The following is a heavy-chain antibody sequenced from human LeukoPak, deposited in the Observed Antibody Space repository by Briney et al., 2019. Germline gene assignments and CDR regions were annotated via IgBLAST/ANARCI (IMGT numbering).Heavy chain of an antibody. Sequence: ASVKVSCKASGYTFTSYDINWVRQATGQGLEWMGWMNPNSGNTGYAQKFQGRVTITRNTSISTAYMELSSLRSEDTAVYYCARYGGVNYYYYMDVWGKGTTVTVSS. J-gene: IGHJ6*03. V-gene: IGHV1-8*03. D-gene: IGHD3-16*02. CDR2: MNPNSGNT. CDR1: GYTFTSYD. CDR3: ARYGGVNYYYYMDV.